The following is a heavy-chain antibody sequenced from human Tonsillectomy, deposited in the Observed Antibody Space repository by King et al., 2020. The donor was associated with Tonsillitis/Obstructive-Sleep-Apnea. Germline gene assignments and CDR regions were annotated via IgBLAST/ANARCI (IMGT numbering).Heavy chain of an antibody. CDR1: GGSFSGYY. J-gene: IGHJ4*02. D-gene: IGHD4-17*01. CDR3: ARVPYDYGDYVFDY. CDR2: INHSGST. Sequence: VQLQQWGAGLLKPSETLSLTCAVYGGSFSGYYWSWIRQPPGKGLEWIGEINHSGSTNYNPSLKSRVTISVDTSKNQFSLKLSSGTAADTAVYYCARVPYDYGDYVFDYWGQGTLVTVSS. V-gene: IGHV4-34*01.